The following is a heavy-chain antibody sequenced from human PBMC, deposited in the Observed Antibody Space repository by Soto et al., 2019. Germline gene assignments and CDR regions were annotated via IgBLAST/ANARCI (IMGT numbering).Heavy chain of an antibody. J-gene: IGHJ4*02. CDR1: GFTCSSYA. CDR3: AREAESLDY. V-gene: IGHV3-30-3*01. CDR2: ILYDGSNK. Sequence: GGSLRLSCAASGFTCSSYAMHWVRQAPGKGLEWVAVILYDGSNKYYADSVKGRFTISRDNSKNTLYLQMNSLRAEDTAVYYCAREAESLDYWGQGTLVTVSS. D-gene: IGHD6-13*01.